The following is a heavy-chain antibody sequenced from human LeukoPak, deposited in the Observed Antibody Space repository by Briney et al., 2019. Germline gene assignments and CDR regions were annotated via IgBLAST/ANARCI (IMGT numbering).Heavy chain of an antibody. CDR3: AKLGAPGWCSGGSCYPRQWFFDY. CDR2: IRYDGSNK. J-gene: IGHJ4*02. CDR1: GFTFSSYG. V-gene: IGHV3-30*02. Sequence: GGSLRLSCAASGFTFSSYGMHWVRQAPGKGLEWVAFIRYDGSNKYYADSVKGRFTISRDNSKNTLYLQMNSLRAEDTAVYYCAKLGAPGWCSGGSCYPRQWFFDYWGQGTLVTVSS. D-gene: IGHD2-15*01.